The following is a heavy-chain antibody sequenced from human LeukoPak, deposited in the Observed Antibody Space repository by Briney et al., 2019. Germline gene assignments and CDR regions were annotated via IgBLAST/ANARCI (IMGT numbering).Heavy chain of an antibody. CDR1: GFIVSGDF. CDR3: ARERGRGRDSPWFDY. D-gene: IGHD1-26*01. Sequence: GGSLRLSCAASGFIVSGDFMSWVRQAPGKGLEWVSVSYSDGSTYYADSVKGRFTISRDNSKNTLDLQMTGLRAEDTAVYYCARERGRGRDSPWFDYWGQGTLVTVSS. J-gene: IGHJ4*02. V-gene: IGHV3-53*01. CDR2: SYSDGST.